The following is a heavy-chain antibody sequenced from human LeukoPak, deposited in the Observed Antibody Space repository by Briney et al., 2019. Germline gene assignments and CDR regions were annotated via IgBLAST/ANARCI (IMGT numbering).Heavy chain of an antibody. Sequence: SETLSLTCTVSGGSISSSSYYWGWLRQPPGSGLEWIGNINYSRNPYYNPSLKSRVTISVDTSKNQFSLKLSSVTAADTAMYYCAREKIGAGTVLGKDYYYMDVWGKGPTVTVSS. CDR3: AREKIGAGTVLGKDYYYMDV. CDR2: INYSRNP. V-gene: IGHV4-39*07. D-gene: IGHD3-16*01. CDR1: GGSISSSSYY. J-gene: IGHJ6*03.